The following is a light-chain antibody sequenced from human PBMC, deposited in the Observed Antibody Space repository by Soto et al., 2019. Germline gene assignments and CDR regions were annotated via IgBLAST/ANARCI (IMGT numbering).Light chain of an antibody. CDR2: DAS. CDR1: QSVSSY. CDR3: HQRSDWPLT. J-gene: IGKJ4*01. V-gene: IGKV3-11*01. Sequence: EIVLTPSPATLSLSPCERATLSCRASQSVSSYLDWFQQKPGQAPRLLIYDASNRATDIPTRFSGSGSGTDFTLTITSLDPEDIAIYYCHQRSDWPLTFGGGTKWIS.